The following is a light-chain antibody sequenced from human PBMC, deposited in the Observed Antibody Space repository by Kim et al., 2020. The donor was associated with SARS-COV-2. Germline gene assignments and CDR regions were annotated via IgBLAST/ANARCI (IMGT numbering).Light chain of an antibody. J-gene: IGKJ4*01. CDR3: QQNSSPPLT. V-gene: IGKV1-39*01. Sequence: DIEMTQSPSSLSASVGDRVTITCRTSQAINSYVNWYQQKPGKAPKLLIYTASRLQSGVPSRFSGSGSATAFTLTISSLHSGDFATYYCQQNSSPPLTFGGGTKLEI. CDR2: TAS. CDR1: QAINSY.